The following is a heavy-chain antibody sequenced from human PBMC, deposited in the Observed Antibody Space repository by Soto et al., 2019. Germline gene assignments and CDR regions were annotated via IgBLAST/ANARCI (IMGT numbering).Heavy chain of an antibody. Sequence: QMQLVQSGPEVKKPGTSVKVSCKASGFTFTSSAVQWVRQARGQRLEWIGWIVVGIGNTNYAQKFQERVTITRDRSTSTAYMELGSLRSEDTAVYYCAADREFTSLLWFGGNWFDPWGQGTLVTVSS. D-gene: IGHD3-10*01. CDR3: AADREFTSLLWFGGNWFDP. CDR2: IVVGIGNT. V-gene: IGHV1-58*01. J-gene: IGHJ5*02. CDR1: GFTFTSSA.